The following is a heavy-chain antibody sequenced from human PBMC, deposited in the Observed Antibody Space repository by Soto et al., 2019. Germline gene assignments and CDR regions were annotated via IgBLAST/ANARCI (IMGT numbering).Heavy chain of an antibody. D-gene: IGHD6-6*01. V-gene: IGHV4-59*13. J-gene: IGHJ4*02. CDR1: GGSISSYY. CDR3: AREESYSSASAYFDY. CDR2: IYYGGST. Sequence: QVQLQESGPGLVKPSETLSLTCTVSGGSISSYYWRWIRQPPGKGLEWMGYIYYGGSTNYNPSLTRRVTKSVDTSKKQFALKLSSVTAADTAVYYCAREESYSSASAYFDYWGQGTLVTVSS.